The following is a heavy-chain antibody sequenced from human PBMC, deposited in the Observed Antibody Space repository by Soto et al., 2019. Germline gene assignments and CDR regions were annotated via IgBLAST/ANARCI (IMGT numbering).Heavy chain of an antibody. D-gene: IGHD3-22*01. CDR2: ISYDGSNK. V-gene: IGHV3-30*18. CDR3: AKNAAATMIVVVIDY. J-gene: IGHJ4*02. CDR1: GFIFSNAW. Sequence: PGGSLRLSCAASGFIFSNAWIKWVRQAPGKGLEWVAVISYDGSNKYYADSVKGRFTISRDNSKNTLYLQMNSLRAEDTAVYYCAKNAAATMIVVVIDYWGQGTLVTVSS.